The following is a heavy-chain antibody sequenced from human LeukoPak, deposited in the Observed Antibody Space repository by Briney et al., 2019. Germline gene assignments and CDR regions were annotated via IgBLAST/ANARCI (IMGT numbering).Heavy chain of an antibody. J-gene: IGHJ4*02. Sequence: PSETLSLTCAVYGGSFSGYYWSWIRQPPGKGLEWIGEINHSGSTNYNPSLKSRVTISVDTSKNQFSLKLSSVTAADTAVYYCARSGCSSTSCYRWYYFDYWGQGTLVTVSP. D-gene: IGHD2-2*01. CDR2: INHSGST. CDR3: ARSGCSSTSCYRWYYFDY. V-gene: IGHV4-34*01. CDR1: GGSFSGYY.